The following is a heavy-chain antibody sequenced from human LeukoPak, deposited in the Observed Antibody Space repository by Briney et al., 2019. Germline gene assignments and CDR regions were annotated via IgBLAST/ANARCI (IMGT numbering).Heavy chain of an antibody. Sequence: SETLSLTCTVSGYSISTGYYWGWIRQPPGKELEWIGSFYHSESASYNPSLKNRVTISVDTSKNQFSLKLSSVTAADTAVYHCARHRGPAAGRFDPWGQGTLVTVSS. V-gene: IGHV4-38-2*02. CDR3: ARHRGPAAGRFDP. CDR1: GYSISTGYY. J-gene: IGHJ5*02. CDR2: FYHSESA. D-gene: IGHD6-13*01.